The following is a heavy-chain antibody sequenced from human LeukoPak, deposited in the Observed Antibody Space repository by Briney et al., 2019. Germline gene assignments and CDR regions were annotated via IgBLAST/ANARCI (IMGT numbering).Heavy chain of an antibody. D-gene: IGHD1-26*01. CDR1: GDSISSYY. Sequence: KSSETLSLTCTVSGDSISSYYWSWIRQSPGKGLEWIGYIYYTGSIKYNPSLKSRVTISVDTSKNQFSLKLSSVIAADTAVYYCARGGVRFDTWGQGTLVTVSS. CDR3: ARGGVRFDT. CDR2: IYYTGSI. J-gene: IGHJ5*02. V-gene: IGHV4-59*01.